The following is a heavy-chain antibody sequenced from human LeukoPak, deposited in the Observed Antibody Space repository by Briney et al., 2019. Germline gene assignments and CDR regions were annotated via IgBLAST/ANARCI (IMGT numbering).Heavy chain of an antibody. V-gene: IGHV4-34*01. CDR1: GGSLSNYY. CDR3: ARGMGYFDSSGYYHDYGMDV. J-gene: IGHJ6*02. Sequence: SETLSLTCAVYGGSLSNYYWSWIRQSPGKGLDWIGEINHSGSINYNPSLKSRFTISVDTSKNQFSLKLSSVTAADTAVYYCARGMGYFDSSGYYHDYGMDVWGQGTTVTVSS. D-gene: IGHD3-22*01. CDR2: INHSGSI.